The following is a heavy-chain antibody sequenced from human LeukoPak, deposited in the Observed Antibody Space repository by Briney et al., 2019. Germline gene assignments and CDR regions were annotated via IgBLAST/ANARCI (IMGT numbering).Heavy chain of an antibody. J-gene: IGHJ2*01. CDR1: GFTFSSYD. CDR3: ARADSYCSGGSCYKYWYFDL. V-gene: IGHV3-13*04. D-gene: IGHD2-15*01. CDR2: IGTAGDT. Sequence: GGSLRLSCAASGFTFSSYDMHWVRQATGKGLEWVSAIGTAGDTYYPGSVKGRFTISRENAKNSLYLQMNSLGAGDTAVYYCARADSYCSGGSCYKYWYFDLWGRGTLVTVSS.